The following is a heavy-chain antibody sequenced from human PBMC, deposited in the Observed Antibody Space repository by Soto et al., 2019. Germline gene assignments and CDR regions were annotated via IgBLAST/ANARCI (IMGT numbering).Heavy chain of an antibody. J-gene: IGHJ6*02. CDR2: ISYDGSNK. D-gene: IGHD3-10*01. CDR3: ANAFSGSNETPYYYYGMDV. Sequence: SLRHSCAAPGYTFRSYTIRWVRQSLDKGLWWVAVISYDGSNKYYADSVKGRFTISRDNSKNTLYLQMNSLRAEDTAVYYCANAFSGSNETPYYYYGMDVWGQGTTVTVSS. V-gene: IGHV3-30-3*01. CDR1: GYTFRSYT.